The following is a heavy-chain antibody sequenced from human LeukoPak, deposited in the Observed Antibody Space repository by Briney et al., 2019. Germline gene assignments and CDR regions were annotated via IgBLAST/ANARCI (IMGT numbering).Heavy chain of an antibody. D-gene: IGHD3-22*01. J-gene: IGHJ4*02. CDR3: ARCAEKRHYYDSSGYYEYDY. CDR2: ISAYNGNT. CDR1: GYTFTSYG. Sequence: ASVKVSCKASGYTFTSYGLSWGRQARGQGLEWMGWISAYNGNTNYAQKLQGRVTMTTDTSTSTAYMELRSLRSDDTAVYYCARCAEKRHYYDSSGYYEYDYWGQGTLVTVSS. V-gene: IGHV1-18*01.